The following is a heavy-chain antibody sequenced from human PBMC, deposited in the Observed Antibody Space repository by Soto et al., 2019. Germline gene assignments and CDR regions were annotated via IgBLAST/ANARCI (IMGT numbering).Heavy chain of an antibody. CDR2: IYYSGST. Sequence: SETLSLTCTVSGGSISSSSYYWGWIRQPPGKGLEWIGSIYYSGSTYYNPSLKSRVTISVDTSKNQFSLKLSSVTAADTAVYYCARTPQGGRDIVATIPRDYWGQGTLVTVSS. D-gene: IGHD5-12*01. J-gene: IGHJ4*02. CDR3: ARTPQGGRDIVATIPRDY. V-gene: IGHV4-39*01. CDR1: GGSISSSSYY.